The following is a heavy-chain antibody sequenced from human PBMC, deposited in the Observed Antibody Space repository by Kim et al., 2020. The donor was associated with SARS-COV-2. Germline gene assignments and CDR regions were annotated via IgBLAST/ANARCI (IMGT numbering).Heavy chain of an antibody. J-gene: IGHJ5*02. D-gene: IGHD2-21*01. V-gene: IGHV4-34*01. Sequence: SETLSLTCAVYGGSFSGYYWSWIRQPPGKGLEWIGEINHSGSTNYNPSLKSRVTISVDTSKNQFSLKLSSVTAADTAVYYCAREGLRRGNCFDPWGQGTL. CDR3: AREGLRRGNCFDP. CDR1: GGSFSGYY. CDR2: INHSGST.